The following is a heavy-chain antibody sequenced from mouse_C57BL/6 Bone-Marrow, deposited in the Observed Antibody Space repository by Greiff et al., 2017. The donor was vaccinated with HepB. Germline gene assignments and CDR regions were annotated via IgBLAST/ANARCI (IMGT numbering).Heavy chain of an antibody. CDR2: ISYSGST. Sequence: EVKLMESGPGLAKPSQTLSLTCSVTGYSITSDYWNWIRKFPGNKLEYMGYISYSGSTYYNPSLNNRISITRDTSKNKYYLQLNSVTTEDTDTYYCARYGYGSSYYYAMDYWGQGTSVTVSS. CDR3: ARYGYGSSYYYAMDY. V-gene: IGHV3-8*01. D-gene: IGHD1-1*01. CDR1: GYSITSDY. J-gene: IGHJ4*01.